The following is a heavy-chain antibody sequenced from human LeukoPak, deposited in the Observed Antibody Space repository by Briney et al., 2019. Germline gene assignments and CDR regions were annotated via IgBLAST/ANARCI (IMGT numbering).Heavy chain of an antibody. Sequence: EPGGSLRLSCAASGFTFSSYWMHWVRHAPGKGLVLVSRINSDGSSTSYADSVKGRFTISRDNAKNTLYLQMNSLRAEDTAVYYCARDSPPKTYYYDSSGDGGYWGQGTLVTVSS. D-gene: IGHD3-22*01. V-gene: IGHV3-74*01. J-gene: IGHJ4*02. CDR3: ARDSPPKTYYYDSSGDGGY. CDR1: GFTFSSYW. CDR2: INSDGSST.